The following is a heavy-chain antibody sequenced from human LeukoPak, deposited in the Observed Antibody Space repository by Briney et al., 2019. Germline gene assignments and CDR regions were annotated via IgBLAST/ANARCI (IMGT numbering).Heavy chain of an antibody. CDR2: ITGSGIST. CDR1: GFTFINYA. V-gene: IGHV3-23*01. CDR3: AKALSGSYSNFDY. D-gene: IGHD1-26*01. Sequence: GGSLRLSCAASGFTFINYAMSWVRQAPGKGLEWVSAITGSGISTYYADSVKGRFTMSRDNSKNTLYLQMNSLRAEDTAVYYCAKALSGSYSNFDYWGRGTLVTVSS. J-gene: IGHJ4*02.